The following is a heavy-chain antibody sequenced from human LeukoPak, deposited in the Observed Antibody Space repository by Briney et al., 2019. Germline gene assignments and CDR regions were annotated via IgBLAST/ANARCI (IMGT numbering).Heavy chain of an antibody. CDR1: GFSFSDYP. Sequence: MPGESLRLSCAASGFSFSDYPMNWVRQAPGQGLEWVSSISGGSGYIYYADSVKGRFTISRDNAKNSLDLQMNSLRADDTAVYYCARGRSSFYGMDVWGQGTTVTVSS. V-gene: IGHV3-21*01. J-gene: IGHJ6*02. CDR2: ISGGSGYI. CDR3: ARGRSSFYGMDV. D-gene: IGHD6-6*01.